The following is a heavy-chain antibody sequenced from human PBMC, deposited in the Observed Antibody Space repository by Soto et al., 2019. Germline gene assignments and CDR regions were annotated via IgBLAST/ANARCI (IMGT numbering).Heavy chain of an antibody. D-gene: IGHD2-8*01. CDR1: GFTFSSYA. J-gene: IGHJ2*01. CDR2: ISYDGSNK. CDR3: ARVYCTNGVCYNWYFDL. Sequence: QVQLVESGGGVVQPGRSLRLSCAASGFTFSSYAMHWVRQAPGKGLEWVAVISYDGSNKYYADSVKGRFTISRDNSKNTLYPQMNSLRAEDTAVYYCARVYCTNGVCYNWYFDLWGRGTLVTVSS. V-gene: IGHV3-30-3*01.